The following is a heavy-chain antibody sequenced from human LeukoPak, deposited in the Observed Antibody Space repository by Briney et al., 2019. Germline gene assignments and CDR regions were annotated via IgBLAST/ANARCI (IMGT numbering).Heavy chain of an antibody. CDR2: IGPDGTDT. CDR3: ARGQWSSYYFDY. CDR1: GFIFSTSW. D-gene: IGHD2-15*01. J-gene: IGHJ4*01. V-gene: IGHV3-74*01. Sequence: PGGSLRLSCAASGFIFSTSWMYWVRQAPGKGLVWVSRIGPDGTDTRYADPVKGRFTISRDNAENTLYLQLNSLRAEDTAVYYCARGQWSSYYFDYWGQGTLVTASS.